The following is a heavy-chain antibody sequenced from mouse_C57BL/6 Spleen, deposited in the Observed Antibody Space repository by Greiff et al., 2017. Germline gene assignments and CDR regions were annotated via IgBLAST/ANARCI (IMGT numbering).Heavy chain of an antibody. D-gene: IGHD2-5*01. CDR1: GYTFTSYW. CDR3: ARKGFYSNSYWYFDV. CDR2: IDPSDSYT. J-gene: IGHJ1*03. Sequence: QVQLQQPGAELVKPGASVKLSCKASGYTFTSYWMQWVKQRPGQGLEWIGEIDPSDSYTNYNQNFKGKATLTVDTSSSTAYMQLSSLTSEDSAVYYCARKGFYSNSYWYFDVWGTGTTVTVSS. V-gene: IGHV1-50*01.